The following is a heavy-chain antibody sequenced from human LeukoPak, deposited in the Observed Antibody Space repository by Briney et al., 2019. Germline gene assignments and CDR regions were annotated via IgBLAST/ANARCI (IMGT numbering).Heavy chain of an antibody. CDR3: ARFDSSDLADWFDP. Sequence: GGSLQISCKGSGYSFTSYWIGWVRQMPGKGLEWMGIIYPGESDTRYSPSFQGQVTISADKSISTAHLQWSSLKASDTAMYYCARFDSSDLADWFDPWGQGTLVTVSS. CDR1: GYSFTSYW. D-gene: IGHD3-22*01. CDR2: IYPGESDT. V-gene: IGHV5-51*01. J-gene: IGHJ5*02.